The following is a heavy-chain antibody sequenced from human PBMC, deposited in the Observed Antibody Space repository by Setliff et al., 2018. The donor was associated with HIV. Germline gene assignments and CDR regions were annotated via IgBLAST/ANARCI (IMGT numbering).Heavy chain of an antibody. CDR3: ARQYADPESGILDAFDI. D-gene: IGHD1-26*01. J-gene: IGHJ3*02. CDR1: GYSISSGYY. CDR2: IYHSGST. Sequence: SETLSLTCAVSGYSISSGYYWGWIRQPPGKGLEWIGSIYHSGSTSYNPSLKSRVTISLDTSKNQFSLRLSSVTAAGTAVYYCARQYADPESGILDAFDIWGQGTMVTVSS. V-gene: IGHV4-38-2*01.